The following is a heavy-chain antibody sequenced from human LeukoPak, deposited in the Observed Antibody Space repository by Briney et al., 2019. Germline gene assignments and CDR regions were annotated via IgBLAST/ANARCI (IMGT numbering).Heavy chain of an antibody. D-gene: IGHD6-19*01. Sequence: GGSLRLSCAASGFTFSDYYMDWVRQAPGKGLEWVGLTRNKAQSYTTEYAASVKGRFTISRDDSNHSLYLQMNSLKTDDTAVYYCARRTSSDWHFDYWGQGTLVTVS. CDR3: ARRTSSDWHFDY. V-gene: IGHV3-72*01. CDR2: TRNKAQSYTT. CDR1: GFTFSDYY. J-gene: IGHJ4*02.